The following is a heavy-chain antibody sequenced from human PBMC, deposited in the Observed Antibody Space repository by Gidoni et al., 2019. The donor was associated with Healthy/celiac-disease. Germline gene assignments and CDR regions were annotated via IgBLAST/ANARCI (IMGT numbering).Heavy chain of an antibody. D-gene: IGHD1-26*01. Sequence: GSNKYYADSVKGRFTISRDNSKNTLYLQMNSLRAEDTAVYYCARDPPHRVGAALWGENYFDYWGQGTLVTVSS. V-gene: IGHV3-30*14. CDR3: ARDPPHRVGAALWGENYFDY. J-gene: IGHJ4*02. CDR2: GSNK.